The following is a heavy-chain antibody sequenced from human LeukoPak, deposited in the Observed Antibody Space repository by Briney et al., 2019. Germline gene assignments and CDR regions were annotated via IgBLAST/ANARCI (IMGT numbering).Heavy chain of an antibody. J-gene: IGHJ4*02. Sequence: GGSLRLSCAPSGFIFRDSWMSWVRQAPGKGPEWVANINEDGSQKYYVDSVKGRFTISRDNAENALYLQLDSLRGEDTAVYYCAKTGERDFWGRGTLVTVSS. D-gene: IGHD7-27*01. CDR3: AKTGERDF. CDR2: INEDGSQK. V-gene: IGHV3-7*01. CDR1: GFIFRDSW.